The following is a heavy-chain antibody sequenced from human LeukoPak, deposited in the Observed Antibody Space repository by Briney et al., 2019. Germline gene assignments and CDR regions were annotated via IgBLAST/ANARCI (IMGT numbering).Heavy chain of an antibody. D-gene: IGHD3-3*01. CDR2: ISSSSSYI. Sequence: GGSLRLSCAASGFTFSSYSMNWVRQAPGKGLEWVSSISSSSSYIYYADSVKGRFTISRDNAKNSLYLQMNSLRAEDTAVYYCARDSSTYYDFWSGYYPIDYWGQGTLVTVSS. CDR3: ARDSSTYYDFWSGYYPIDY. J-gene: IGHJ4*02. V-gene: IGHV3-21*01. CDR1: GFTFSSYS.